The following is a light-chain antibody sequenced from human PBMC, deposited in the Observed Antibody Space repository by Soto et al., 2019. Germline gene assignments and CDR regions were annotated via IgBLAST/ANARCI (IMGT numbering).Light chain of an antibody. CDR3: QQYNSYPYT. CDR1: QSISSW. CDR2: KAS. Sequence: DIHMTQSPSTLSASVGDRVTITCRASQSISSWWAWYQQKPGKAPKLLIYKASSLESGAPSRFSGSGSGTDFTLTISSLQPDDFAAYYCQQYNSYPYTFGQGTKLEIK. V-gene: IGKV1-5*03. J-gene: IGKJ2*01.